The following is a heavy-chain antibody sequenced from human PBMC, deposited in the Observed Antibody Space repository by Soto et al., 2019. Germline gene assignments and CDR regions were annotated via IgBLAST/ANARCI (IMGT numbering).Heavy chain of an antibody. CDR3: ARGTRGWYAYYYYGMDV. CDR1: GGSISSYY. Sequence: SETLSLTCTVSGGSISSYYWSWIRQPPGKGLEWIGEINHSGSTNYNPSLKSRVTISVDTSKNQFSLKLSSVTAADTAVYYCARGTRGWYAYYYYGMDVWGQGTTVTVSS. J-gene: IGHJ6*02. CDR2: INHSGST. V-gene: IGHV4-34*01. D-gene: IGHD6-19*01.